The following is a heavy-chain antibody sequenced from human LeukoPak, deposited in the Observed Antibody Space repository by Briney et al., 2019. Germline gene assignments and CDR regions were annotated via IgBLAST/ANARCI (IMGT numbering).Heavy chain of an antibody. CDR2: IKPDGSGE. CDR3: ARDHDVPSAGSDF. J-gene: IGHJ4*02. CDR1: GFTFSTYW. V-gene: IGHV3-7*01. Sequence: GGSLRLSCAASGFTFSTYWMSWVRQAPGKGLEWVANIKPDGSGEYYVDSVKGRFTISRDNANNSLYLQMNSLRVEDTALYSCARDHDVPSAGSDFWGQGTLVTVSS. D-gene: IGHD6-13*01.